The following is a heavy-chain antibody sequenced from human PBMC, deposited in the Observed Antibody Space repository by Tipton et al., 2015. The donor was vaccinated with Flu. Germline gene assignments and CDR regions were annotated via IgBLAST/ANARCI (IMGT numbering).Heavy chain of an antibody. V-gene: IGHV3-64*02. CDR3: ARGMNSGLVDV. J-gene: IGHJ6*02. D-gene: IGHD2/OR15-2a*01. CDR2: ITTNGDNT. Sequence: GSLRLSCAASGFIFSDYAMHWVRQAPGKGLKYVSTITTNGDNTYYADSVKGRFTISRDNSKNTLYLQMGGLRADDMAVYYCARGMNSGLVDVWGQGTTVTVSS. CDR1: GFIFSDYA.